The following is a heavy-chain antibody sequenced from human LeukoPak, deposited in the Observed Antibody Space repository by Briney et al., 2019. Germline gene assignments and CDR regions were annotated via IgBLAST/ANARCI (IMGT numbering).Heavy chain of an antibody. J-gene: IGHJ3*02. D-gene: IGHD5-12*01. CDR1: GGTFSSNA. CDR2: IVPISGTA. Sequence: VASVTVSCKASGGTFSSNAISWVRQAPGQGLEWMGGIVPISGTANYAQKFQGRVTITADEFTNTAYMDLSSLRSEDTAVYYCATNSAIVADPDPHNAFDIWGQGTMVTVSS. V-gene: IGHV1-69*13. CDR3: ATNSAIVADPDPHNAFDI.